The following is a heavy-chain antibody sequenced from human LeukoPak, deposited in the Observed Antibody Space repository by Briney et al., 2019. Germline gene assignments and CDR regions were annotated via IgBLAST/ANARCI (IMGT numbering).Heavy chain of an antibody. D-gene: IGHD3-16*01. Sequence: GGSLRLSCAASGFTFKSYDMHWVRQVAGRGLEWVPGIGTAGDTYYQGSVKGRFTISRENAKNTLYLQMNNLRAGDTALYYCARDRNDYVWGRGYYYYGMDVWGQGTTVTVSS. CDR1: GFTFKSYD. V-gene: IGHV3-13*01. CDR2: IGTAGDT. J-gene: IGHJ6*02. CDR3: ARDRNDYVWGRGYYYYGMDV.